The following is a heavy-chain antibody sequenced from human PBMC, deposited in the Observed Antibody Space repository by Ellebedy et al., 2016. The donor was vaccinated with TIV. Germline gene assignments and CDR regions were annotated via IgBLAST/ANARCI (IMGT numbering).Heavy chain of an antibody. CDR1: GFTFTKSA. CDR3: AADSVVGPSASWYFDL. CDR2: IVVGSGNT. J-gene: IGHJ2*01. D-gene: IGHD2-15*01. V-gene: IGHV1-58*01. Sequence: AASVKVSCKASGFTFTKSAVQWVRQARGQRLEWIGWIVVGSGNTHYEQKFQERVTITRDMSTSTAHMELSSLRSEDTAVYYCAADSVVGPSASWYFDLWGRGTLVTVSS.